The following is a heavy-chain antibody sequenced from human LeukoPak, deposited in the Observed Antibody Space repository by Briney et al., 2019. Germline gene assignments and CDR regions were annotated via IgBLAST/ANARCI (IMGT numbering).Heavy chain of an antibody. V-gene: IGHV1-2*02. CDR2: INPNSGGT. D-gene: IGHD4/OR15-4a*01. CDR3: ARSGLTTYYYYGMDV. Sequence: ASVKVSCKASGYTFTGYYMHWVRQAPGQGLEWMGWINPNSGGTNYAQKFQGRVTMTRDTSISTAYMELSRLRSVDTAVYYCARSGLTTYYYYGMDVWGQGTTVTVSS. CDR1: GYTFTGYY. J-gene: IGHJ6*02.